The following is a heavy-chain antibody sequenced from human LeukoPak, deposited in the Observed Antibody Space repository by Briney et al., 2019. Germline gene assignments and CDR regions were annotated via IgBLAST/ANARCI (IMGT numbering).Heavy chain of an antibody. V-gene: IGHV3-23*01. CDR2: ISADGADT. Sequence: GGSLRLSCAASASTFSNFAMTWVRQAPGKGLEWVSSISADGADTYYADSVKGRFTIPRDNSKNTLYLQMFSLRVEDTAVYFCASAEGDSWGQGTLVTVSS. J-gene: IGHJ5*01. CDR3: ASAEGDS. CDR1: ASTFSNFA.